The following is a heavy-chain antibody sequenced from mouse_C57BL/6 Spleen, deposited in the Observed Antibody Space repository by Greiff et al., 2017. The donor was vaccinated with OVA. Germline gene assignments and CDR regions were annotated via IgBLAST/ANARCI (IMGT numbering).Heavy chain of an antibody. J-gene: IGHJ3*01. CDR3: ARYGNYAWFAY. CDR1: GYTFTDYN. D-gene: IGHD2-1*01. V-gene: IGHV1-18*01. CDR2: INPNNGGT. Sequence: EVKLMESGPELVKPGASVKIPCKASGYTFTDYNMDWVKQSHGKSLEWIGDINPNNGGTIYNQKFTGKATLTVDKSSCTAYMELRSLTSEDTAVYYCARYGNYAWFAYWGQGTLVTVSA.